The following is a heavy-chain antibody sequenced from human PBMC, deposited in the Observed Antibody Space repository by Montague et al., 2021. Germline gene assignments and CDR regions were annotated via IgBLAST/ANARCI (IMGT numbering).Heavy chain of an antibody. J-gene: IGHJ5*01. CDR2: ISPSGDT. CDR3: VKTSSGTYDS. D-gene: IGHD1-26*01. Sequence: SLRLSCAASGFTFGGYSMTWVRQAPGRGLEWVSFISPSGDTFYAESVKGRFIVSRDNSNNALYLHLNSLRGEDSAIYYWVKTSSGTYDSWGPGTLVTVSS. V-gene: IGHV3-23*01. CDR1: GFTFGGYS.